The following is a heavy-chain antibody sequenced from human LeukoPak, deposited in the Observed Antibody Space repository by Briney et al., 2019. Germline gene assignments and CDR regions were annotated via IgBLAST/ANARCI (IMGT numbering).Heavy chain of an antibody. Sequence: SETLSLTCTVSGGSISSSSYYWGWIRQPPGKGLEWIGSIYYSGSTYYNPSVKSRVTISADTSKNQFSLKLSSVTAADTAVYYCARVESMVRGVIVDYWGQGTLVTVSS. CDR3: ARVESMVRGVIVDY. J-gene: IGHJ4*02. CDR1: GGSISSSSYY. D-gene: IGHD3-10*01. V-gene: IGHV4-39*07. CDR2: IYYSGST.